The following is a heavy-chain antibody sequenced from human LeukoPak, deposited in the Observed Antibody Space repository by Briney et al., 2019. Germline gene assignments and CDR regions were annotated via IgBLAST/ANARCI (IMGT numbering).Heavy chain of an antibody. CDR3: ARGSGSGWPLDF. D-gene: IGHD6-19*01. Sequence: GGSLRLSCAASGFTVSSNYMSWVRQAPGQGLDWVSVIYSGGSTYYADPVKGRFTISRDNSKNTLSLQMNSLRADDTAVYYCARGSGSGWPLDFWGQGTLVTVSS. V-gene: IGHV3-53*01. CDR1: GFTVSSNY. J-gene: IGHJ4*02. CDR2: IYSGGST.